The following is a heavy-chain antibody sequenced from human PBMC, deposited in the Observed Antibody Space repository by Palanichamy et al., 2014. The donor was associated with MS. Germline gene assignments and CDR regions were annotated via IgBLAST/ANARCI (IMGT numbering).Heavy chain of an antibody. CDR2: IDWDDDK. J-gene: IGHJ4*02. D-gene: IGHD6-19*01. CDR1: GFSLSTSGMC. V-gene: IGHV2-70*15. CDR3: ARIIAVAGYYYFGY. Sequence: QVTLRESGPALVKPTQTLTLTCTFSGFSLSTSGMCVSWIRQPPGKALEWLARIDWDDDKYYSTSLKTRLTISKDTSKNQVVLTMTNMDPVDTATYYCARIIAVAGYYYFGYWGQGTLVTVSS.